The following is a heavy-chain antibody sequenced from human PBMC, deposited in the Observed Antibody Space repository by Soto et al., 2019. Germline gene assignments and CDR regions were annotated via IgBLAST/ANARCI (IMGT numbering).Heavy chain of an antibody. CDR3: ARDTYYDFWSGYPPYYYYYMDV. D-gene: IGHD3-3*01. Sequence: PSETLSLTCTVSGGSISSSSYYWGWIRQPPGKGMEWIGSIYYSGSTYYNPSLKSRVTISVDTSQNQFSLKLSSVTAADTAVYYCARDTYYDFWSGYPPYYYYYMDVWGKGTTVTVSS. J-gene: IGHJ6*03. CDR1: GGSISSSSYY. V-gene: IGHV4-39*02. CDR2: IYYSGST.